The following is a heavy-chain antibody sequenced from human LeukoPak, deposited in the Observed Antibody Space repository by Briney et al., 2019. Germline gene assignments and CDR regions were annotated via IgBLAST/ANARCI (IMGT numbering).Heavy chain of an antibody. V-gene: IGHV1-2*02. D-gene: IGHD6-19*01. CDR2: INPNSGGT. Sequence: ASVKVSCKASGYTFTGYYMHWVRQAPGQGLELMGWINPNSGGTNYAQKVQGRVTMTRDTSISTAYMELSRLRSDDTAVYYCARGRNIAVAGTRWFDPWGQGTLVTVSS. J-gene: IGHJ5*02. CDR1: GYTFTGYY. CDR3: ARGRNIAVAGTRWFDP.